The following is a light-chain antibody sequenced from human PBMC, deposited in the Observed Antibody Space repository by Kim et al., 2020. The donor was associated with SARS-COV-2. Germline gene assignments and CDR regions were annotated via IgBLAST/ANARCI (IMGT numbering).Light chain of an antibody. Sequence: PGKTARITCGGNNIGRKSVHWYQQKPGQAPVLVIYYDSDRPSGIPERFSGSNSGNTATLTISRVEAGDEADYYCQVWDSSSDHPVFGGGTKLTVL. J-gene: IGLJ3*02. V-gene: IGLV3-21*04. CDR1: NIGRKS. CDR2: YDS. CDR3: QVWDSSSDHPV.